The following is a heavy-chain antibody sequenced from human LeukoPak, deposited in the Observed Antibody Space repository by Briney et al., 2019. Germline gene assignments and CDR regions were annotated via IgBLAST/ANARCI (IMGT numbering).Heavy chain of an antibody. CDR1: GFTFSSYS. CDR3: ARDFGRGDWFDP. V-gene: IGHV3-21*01. Sequence: GGSLRLSCAASGFTFSSYSMNWVRQAPGKGLEWVSSISSSSSYIYYADSVKGRFTISRDNAKNSLYLQMNSLRAEDTAVYYCARDFGRGDWFDPWGQGTLVTVSS. D-gene: IGHD3-10*01. J-gene: IGHJ5*02. CDR2: ISSSSSYI.